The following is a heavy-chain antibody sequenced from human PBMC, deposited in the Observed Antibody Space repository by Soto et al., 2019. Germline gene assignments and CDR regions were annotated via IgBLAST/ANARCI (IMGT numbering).Heavy chain of an antibody. CDR2: ITETSDP. D-gene: IGHD2-21*02. CDR3: AKGGGGDHGH. V-gene: IGHV3-23*01. CDR1: GFTFSLSA. Sequence: EVQLLESGGDLVQPGGSVRLSCAASGFTFSLSAMSWVRQAPGKGLEWVSMITETSDPHYTHSVKGRFTISRDNSKSIVYLQMNNLRAEEPAVYYCAKGGGGDHGHWGQGTLVPVSS. J-gene: IGHJ4*02.